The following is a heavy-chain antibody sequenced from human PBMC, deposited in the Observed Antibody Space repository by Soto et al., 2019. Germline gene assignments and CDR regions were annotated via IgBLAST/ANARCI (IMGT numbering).Heavy chain of an antibody. D-gene: IGHD3-10*01. CDR1: GGSISSGGYY. J-gene: IGHJ4*02. V-gene: IGHV4-31*03. CDR2: IYYSGST. Sequence: SETLSLTCTVSGGSISSGGYYWSWIRQHPGKGLEWIGYIYYSGSTYYNPSLKSRVTISVDTSKNQFSLKLSSVTAADTAVYYCARGHGSGSYRQYYFDYWGQGTLVTLSS. CDR3: ARGHGSGSYRQYYFDY.